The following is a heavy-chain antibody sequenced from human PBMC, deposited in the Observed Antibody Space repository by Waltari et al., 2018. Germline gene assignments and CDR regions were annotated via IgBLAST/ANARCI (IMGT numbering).Heavy chain of an antibody. J-gene: IGHJ4*02. D-gene: IGHD3-9*01. CDR2: IKQDGSEK. Sequence: EVQLVESGGGLVQPGGSLRLSCAASRFTFSNYWMSWVRQAPGKGLEWVASIKQDGSEKYYVDSVKGRFTISRDNAKNSLYLQMDSLKAEDTAVYYCARRGYFDWLLFQYYFDYWGQGTLITVSS. CDR1: RFTFSNYW. V-gene: IGHV3-7*01. CDR3: ARRGYFDWLLFQYYFDY.